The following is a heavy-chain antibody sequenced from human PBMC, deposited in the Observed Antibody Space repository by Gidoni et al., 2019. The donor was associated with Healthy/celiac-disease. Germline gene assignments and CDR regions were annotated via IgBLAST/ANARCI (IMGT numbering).Heavy chain of an antibody. Sequence: QVQLVLSGAEVKKPGSSVKVSCKASGGTFSSYAISWVRQAPGQGLEWMGGIIPIFGTANYAEKFQGRVTITADESTSTAYMELSSLRSEDTAVYYCARSYYYDSSGYYNPGGRFDPWGQGTLVTVSS. J-gene: IGHJ5*02. CDR1: GGTFSSYA. V-gene: IGHV1-69*01. CDR3: ARSYYYDSSGYYNPGGRFDP. CDR2: IIPIFGTA. D-gene: IGHD3-22*01.